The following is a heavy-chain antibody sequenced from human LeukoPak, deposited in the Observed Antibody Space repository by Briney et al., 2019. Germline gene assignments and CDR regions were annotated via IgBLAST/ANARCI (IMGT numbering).Heavy chain of an antibody. V-gene: IGHV4-59*01. CDR1: GGSISNFY. J-gene: IGHJ4*02. D-gene: IGHD3-3*01. CDR3: ARGYYGAVTFDY. CDR2: IYHSGST. Sequence: PSETLSLTCTVSGGSISNFYWSWIRQPPGKGLEWIGYIYHSGSTSYNLSLKRRVTVSVDTSKNQFSLKLTSVTAADTAVYYCARGYYGAVTFDYWGQGTLVTVSS.